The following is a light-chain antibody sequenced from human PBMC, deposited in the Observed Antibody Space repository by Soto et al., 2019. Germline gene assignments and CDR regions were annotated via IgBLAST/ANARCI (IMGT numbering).Light chain of an antibody. Sequence: EIVLTQSPGTLSLSPGERATLSCRASQSVSSSYLAWYQQKPGQAPRLLIYGASSRATSIPDRFSGSGSGTDFTLTISRLEPEDFAVYYCQQYRSSLFTFGPGTKVDIK. CDR2: GAS. J-gene: IGKJ3*01. CDR1: QSVSSSY. CDR3: QQYRSSLFT. V-gene: IGKV3-20*01.